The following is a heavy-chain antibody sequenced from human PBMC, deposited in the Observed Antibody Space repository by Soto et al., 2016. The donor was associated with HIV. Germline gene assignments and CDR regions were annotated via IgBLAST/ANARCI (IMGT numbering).Heavy chain of an antibody. CDR3: AKRRIVAKSGWFYFDY. J-gene: IGHJ4*02. CDR1: GFTFSSYA. D-gene: IGHD5-12*01. V-gene: IGHV3-23*01. Sequence: EVQLLESGGGLVQPGGSLRLSCAASGFTFSSYAMSWVRQAPGKGLEWVSAISGSGGSTYYADSVKGRFTISRDNSKNTLYLQMNSLRAEDTAVYYCAKRRIVAKSGWFYFDYWGQGTLVTVSS. CDR2: ISGSGGST.